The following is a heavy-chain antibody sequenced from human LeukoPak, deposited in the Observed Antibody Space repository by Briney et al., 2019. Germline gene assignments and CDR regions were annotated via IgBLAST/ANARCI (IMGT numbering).Heavy chain of an antibody. V-gene: IGHV4-34*01. CDR1: GGSFSGYY. D-gene: IGHD3-9*01. CDR2: INHSGST. J-gene: IGHJ6*02. CDR3: ARVVYFAWLLHHHYYGMDV. Sequence: SETLSLTCAVYGGSFSGYYWSWIRQPPGKGLEWIGEINHSGSTNYNPSLKSRVTISVDTSKNQFSLKLSSVTAADPAVYYCARVVYFAWLLHHHYYGMDVWGQGTTVTVSS.